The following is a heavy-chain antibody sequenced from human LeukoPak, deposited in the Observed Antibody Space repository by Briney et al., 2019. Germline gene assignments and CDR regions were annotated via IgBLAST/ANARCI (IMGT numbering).Heavy chain of an antibody. CDR2: MSSSGSTT. CDR1: GFTFSSYE. D-gene: IGHD3-22*01. Sequence: GGSLRLSCAASGFTFSSYEMNWVRQAPGKGLEWVSYMSSSGSTTHYADSVKGRFTISRDNAKKSLYLQMNSLRAEDTAVYYCARDNYDSSGYYFDWGQGTLVTVSS. J-gene: IGHJ4*02. V-gene: IGHV3-48*03. CDR3: ARDNYDSSGYYFD.